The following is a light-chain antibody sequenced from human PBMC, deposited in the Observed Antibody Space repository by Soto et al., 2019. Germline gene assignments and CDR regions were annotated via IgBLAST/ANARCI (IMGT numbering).Light chain of an antibody. Sequence: QSALTQSASVSGSPGQSITISCTGTSSDVGGYNYVSWYQHHPGKAPKLMIYDVSNRPSGVSNRFSGSKSGNTASLTISGLQAEDEADYYCSSYTSSSTVVFGGGTQLTVL. J-gene: IGLJ2*01. V-gene: IGLV2-14*03. CDR1: SSDVGGYNY. CDR2: DVS. CDR3: SSYTSSSTVV.